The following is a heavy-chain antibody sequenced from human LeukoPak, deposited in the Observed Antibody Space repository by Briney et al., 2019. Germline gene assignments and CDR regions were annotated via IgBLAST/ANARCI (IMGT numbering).Heavy chain of an antibody. CDR3: ATDTAVGYYFDY. D-gene: IGHD6-13*01. CDR1: GYTLTELS. V-gene: IGHV1-24*01. J-gene: IGHJ4*02. CDR2: FDPEDGET. Sequence: ASVKVSCKVSGYTLTELSMHWVRQAPGKGLEWMGGFDPEDGETIYAQKFQGRVTMTEDTSTDTAYTELSSLRSEDTAVYYCATDTAVGYYFDYWGQGTLVTVSS.